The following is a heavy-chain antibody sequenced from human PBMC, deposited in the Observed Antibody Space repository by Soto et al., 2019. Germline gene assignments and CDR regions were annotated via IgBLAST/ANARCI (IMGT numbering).Heavy chain of an antibody. CDR3: AKLIGPTGGY. J-gene: IGHJ4*02. V-gene: IGHV3-23*01. CDR2: ISASGDNT. D-gene: IGHD4-17*01. CDR1: GFTFSGNA. Sequence: GSLRLSCAASGFTFSGNAMSWVRQAQGKGLEWVSSISASGDNTYYADSVKGRFTISRDNSKDTLYLQMNTLRADDTAVYYCAKLIGPTGGYWGQGTLVTVSS.